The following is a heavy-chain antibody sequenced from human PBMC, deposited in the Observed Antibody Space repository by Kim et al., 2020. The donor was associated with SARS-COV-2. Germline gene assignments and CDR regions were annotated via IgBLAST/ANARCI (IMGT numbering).Heavy chain of an antibody. D-gene: IGHD5-18*01. CDR3: ARGEDTEDAFDI. V-gene: IGHV3-30-3*01. J-gene: IGHJ3*02. CDR2: ISYDGTNK. Sequence: GGSLRLSCAASGFTFSSYAMHWVRQAPGKGLEWVAVISYDGTNKYYADSVKGRFTISRDNSKNTLYLQMNSLRAEDTAVYYCARGEDTEDAFDIWGQGTMVTVSS. CDR1: GFTFSSYA.